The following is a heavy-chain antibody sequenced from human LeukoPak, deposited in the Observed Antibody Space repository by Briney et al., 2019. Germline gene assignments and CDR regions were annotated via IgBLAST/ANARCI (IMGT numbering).Heavy chain of an antibody. CDR3: ARRGTVVTTQVYYYYMDV. J-gene: IGHJ6*03. Sequence: ASMKVSCKASGYTFTGYYMHWVRQAPGQGLEWMGWINPNSGGTNYAQKFQGRVTMTRDTSISTAYMELSRLRSDDTAVYYCARRGTVVTTQVYYYYMDVWGKGTTVTVSS. CDR2: INPNSGGT. CDR1: GYTFTGYY. V-gene: IGHV1-2*02. D-gene: IGHD4-23*01.